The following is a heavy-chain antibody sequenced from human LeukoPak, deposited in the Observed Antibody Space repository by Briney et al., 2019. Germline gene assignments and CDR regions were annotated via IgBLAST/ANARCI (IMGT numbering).Heavy chain of an antibody. CDR2: IIPIFGTA. V-gene: IGHV1-69*13. CDR1: GGTFSSYA. Sequence: SVKVSCKASGGTFSSYAISWVRQAPGQGLEWMGGIIPIFGTANYAQKFQGRVTITADESTSTAYMELSSLRSEDTAVYYCAKAVWFGEFDYYFFGLDVWGQGTTVTVSS. CDR3: AKAVWFGEFDYYFFGLDV. J-gene: IGHJ6*02. D-gene: IGHD3-10*01.